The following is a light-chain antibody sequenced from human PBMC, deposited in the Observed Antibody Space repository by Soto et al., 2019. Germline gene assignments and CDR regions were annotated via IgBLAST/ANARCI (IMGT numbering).Light chain of an antibody. V-gene: IGKV1-6*01. J-gene: IGKJ1*01. CDR2: AVS. Sequence: AIQMPQSPSSLSASVGDRVTITCRASQGIRYDLGWYQQKPGKAPKLLIYAVSSLQSGVPSRFSGSGSGTDFTLTVSSLQPEDFATYYCLQDYNYRTFSQGTKVEIK. CDR1: QGIRYD. CDR3: LQDYNYRT.